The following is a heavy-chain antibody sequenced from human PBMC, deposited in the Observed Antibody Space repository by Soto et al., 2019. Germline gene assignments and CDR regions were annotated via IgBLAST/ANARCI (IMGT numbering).Heavy chain of an antibody. CDR1: GYTFTSYG. Sequence: GASVKVSCKASGYTFTSYGITWVRQAPGQGLEWMGWISAYNGDTNYAQKLQGRVTMTTDTSTSTAYMELRSLRSDDTAVYYCARGGDYDFWSDQYYFDYWGQGTLVTVSS. CDR3: ARGGDYDFWSDQYYFDY. CDR2: ISAYNGDT. J-gene: IGHJ4*02. D-gene: IGHD3-3*01. V-gene: IGHV1-18*01.